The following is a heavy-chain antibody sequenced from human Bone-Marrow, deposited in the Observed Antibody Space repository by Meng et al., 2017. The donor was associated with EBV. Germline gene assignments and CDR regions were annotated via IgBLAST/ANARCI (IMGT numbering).Heavy chain of an antibody. Sequence: QLVQSGAGAKKPGSSVKVSCKPSGGTFSNDAISWVRQAPGQGLVWLGGLIPMSGAPYYAQNFQGRVTITADESTSTHYMELSNLRSEDTAMYYCASESGRGFTPDYWGQGTLVTVSS. CDR3: ASESGRGFTPDY. J-gene: IGHJ4*02. V-gene: IGHV1-69*01. CDR2: LIPMSGAP. CDR1: GGTFSNDA. D-gene: IGHD3-10*01.